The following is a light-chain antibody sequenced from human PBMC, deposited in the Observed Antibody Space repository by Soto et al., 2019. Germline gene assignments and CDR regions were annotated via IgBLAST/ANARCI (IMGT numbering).Light chain of an antibody. CDR2: AAS. J-gene: IGKJ2*01. CDR1: QSVSSSY. Sequence: EIVLTQSPGTLSLSPGERATLSCRASQSVSSSYLAWYQQKPGQAPRLLIYAASGSATGIPDRFSGSGSGTDFTLTISRLEPEDFAVYYCQQYGSSPPYTFGQGTKLEIK. V-gene: IGKV3-20*01. CDR3: QQYGSSPPYT.